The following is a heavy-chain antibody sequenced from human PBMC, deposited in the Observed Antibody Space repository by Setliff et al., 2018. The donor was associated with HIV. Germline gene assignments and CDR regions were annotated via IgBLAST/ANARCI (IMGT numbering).Heavy chain of an antibody. D-gene: IGHD6-25*01. Sequence: GESLKISCHLSGYSFVDFWIGWVRQMPGKGLEWVGFIYPGDSDSRYSPSFRGQVTISADKSTTTAYLDWDSLKASDTAMYYCVRYIGAAAGYIDHWGQGTLVTVSS. J-gene: IGHJ4*02. CDR2: IYPGDSDS. CDR1: GYSFVDFW. V-gene: IGHV5-51*01. CDR3: VRYIGAAAGYIDH.